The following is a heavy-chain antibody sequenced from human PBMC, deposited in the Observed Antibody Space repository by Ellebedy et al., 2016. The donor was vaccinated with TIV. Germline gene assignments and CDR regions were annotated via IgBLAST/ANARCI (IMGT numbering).Heavy chain of an antibody. CDR1: GFSFSSYA. D-gene: IGHD4-23*01. CDR2: ITESSGNT. Sequence: PGGSLRLSCAASGFSFSSYAMSWVRQAPGKGLEWVSSITESSGNTYYADSVKGRFTISRDNSKDTLFLQMNSLRAEDTAIYFCARDPVGVGPAFDVWGQGTMVTVSS. CDR3: ARDPVGVGPAFDV. J-gene: IGHJ3*01. V-gene: IGHV3-23*01.